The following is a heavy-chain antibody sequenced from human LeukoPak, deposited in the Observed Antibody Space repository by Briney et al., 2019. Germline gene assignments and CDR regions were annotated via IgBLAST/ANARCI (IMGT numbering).Heavy chain of an antibody. CDR2: INHSGST. V-gene: IGHV4-34*01. CDR1: GGSFSGYY. Sequence: SSETLSLTCAVYGGSFSGYYWGWIRQPPGKGLEWIGEINHSGSTNYNPSLKSRVTISVDTSKNQFSLKLSSVTAADTAVYYCARETYSSSSGPPNFDYWGQGTLVTVSS. D-gene: IGHD6-6*01. J-gene: IGHJ4*02. CDR3: ARETYSSSSGPPNFDY.